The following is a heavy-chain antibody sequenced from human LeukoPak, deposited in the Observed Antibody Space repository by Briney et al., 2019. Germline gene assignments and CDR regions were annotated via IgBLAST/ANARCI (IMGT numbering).Heavy chain of an antibody. CDR1: GGSFSGYY. CDR3: ARARSSSGYYTLFDY. Sequence: SETLSLTCAVYGGSFSGYYWSWIRQPPGKGLEWIGELNHSGSTNYNPSLKSRVTISVDTSKNQFSLKLSSVTAADTAVYYCARARSSSGYYTLFDYWGQGTLVTVSS. J-gene: IGHJ4*02. D-gene: IGHD3-22*01. V-gene: IGHV4-34*01. CDR2: LNHSGST.